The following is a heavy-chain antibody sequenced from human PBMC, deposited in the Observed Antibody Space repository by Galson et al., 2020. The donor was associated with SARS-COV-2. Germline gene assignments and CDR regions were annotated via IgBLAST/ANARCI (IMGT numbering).Heavy chain of an antibody. CDR2: IKSKTDGGTT. V-gene: IGHV3-15*01. Sequence: GGSLRLSCAASGFTFSNAWMSWVRQAPGKGLEWVGRIKSKTDGGTTDYAAPVKGRFTISRDDSKNTLYLQMNSLKTEDTAVYYCTTDATLGYDSSGYDYYYYGMDVWGQGTTVTVSS. CDR3: TTDATLGYDSSGYDYYYYGMDV. J-gene: IGHJ6*02. D-gene: IGHD3-22*01. CDR1: GFTFSNAW.